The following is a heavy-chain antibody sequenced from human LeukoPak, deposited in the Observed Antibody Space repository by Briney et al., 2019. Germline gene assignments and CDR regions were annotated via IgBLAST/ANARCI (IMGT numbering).Heavy chain of an antibody. CDR2: INPNSGGT. D-gene: IGHD5-12*01. J-gene: IGHJ4*02. V-gene: IGHV1-2*02. Sequence: GASVKVSCKASGYTFTGYYMHWVRQAPGQGLEWMGWINPNSGGTNYAQKLQGRVTMTTDTSTSTAYMELRSLRSDDTAVYYCARDLPYSGYWAFRIQLCPYDYWGQGTLVTVSS. CDR1: GYTFTGYY. CDR3: ARDLPYSGYWAFRIQLCPYDY.